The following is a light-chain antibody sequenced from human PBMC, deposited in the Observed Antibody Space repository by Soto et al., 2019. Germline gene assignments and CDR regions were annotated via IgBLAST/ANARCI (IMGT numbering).Light chain of an antibody. V-gene: IGLV2-11*01. CDR2: DVN. CDR1: SSDITNYNS. CDR3: CSYAGSSSL. J-gene: IGLJ3*02. Sequence: QSALTQPRSVSGSPGQSVTISCTGTSSDITNYNSVSWFQQHPGKAPKLMIYDVNKRPSGVPDRFPGSKSGNTASLTISGLQAEDEADYHCCSYAGSSSLFGGGTKLTVL.